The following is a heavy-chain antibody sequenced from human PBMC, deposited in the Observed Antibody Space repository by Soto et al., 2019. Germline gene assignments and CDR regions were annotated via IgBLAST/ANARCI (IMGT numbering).Heavy chain of an antibody. Sequence: QVQLQESGPGLVKPSETLSLTCTVSGGSISSYYWNWIRQPPGRGLEWIGYISYSGSTSYNPSLQSRLTISVDTSKIQFSLNLRSVTAADTAVYYCATDGGLSCGGDCRVDGFDIWGQGTMVTVSS. J-gene: IGHJ3*02. D-gene: IGHD2-21*02. CDR1: GGSISSYY. CDR3: ATDGGLSCGGDCRVDGFDI. V-gene: IGHV4-59*01. CDR2: ISYSGST.